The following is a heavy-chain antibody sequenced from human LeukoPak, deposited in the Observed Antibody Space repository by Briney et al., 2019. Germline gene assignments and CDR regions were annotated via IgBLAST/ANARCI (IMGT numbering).Heavy chain of an antibody. Sequence: GGSLRLSCAASGFTFSSYAMSWVRQAPGKGLEFVSTIYSAGSGGSTYYADSVKGRFTISGDDSKNTLYLEMNSLRVEDTAVYYCTGEEGVTYYYYYGLDLWGQGTTVTVSS. CDR3: TGEEGVTYYYYYGLDL. J-gene: IGHJ6*02. CDR2: IYSAGSGGST. D-gene: IGHD3-10*01. V-gene: IGHV3-23*05. CDR1: GFTFSSYA.